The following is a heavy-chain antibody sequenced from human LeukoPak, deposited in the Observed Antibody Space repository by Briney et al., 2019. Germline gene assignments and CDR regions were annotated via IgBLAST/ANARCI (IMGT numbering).Heavy chain of an antibody. J-gene: IGHJ4*02. CDR1: GFTFSDYY. CDR2: ISSSGSTI. V-gene: IGHV3-11*01. CDR3: ARVASSGYFSRYYFDY. Sequence: PGGSLRLSCAASGFTFSDYYMSWIRQAPGKGLKWVSYISSSGSTIYYADSVKGRFTISRDNAKNSLYLQMNSLRAEDTAVYYCARVASSGYFSRYYFDYWGQGTLVTVSS. D-gene: IGHD3-22*01.